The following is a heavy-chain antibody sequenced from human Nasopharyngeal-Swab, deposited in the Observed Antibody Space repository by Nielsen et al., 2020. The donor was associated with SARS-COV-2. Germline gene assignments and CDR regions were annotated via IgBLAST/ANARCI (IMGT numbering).Heavy chain of an antibody. Sequence: SETLPLTCAVYGGSFSGYYWSWIRQPPGKGLEWIGEINHSGNTNYNPSLKSRVTISVDTSKNQFSLKLSSVTAADTAVYYCARGRELYYYDSSGYYYFDYWGQGTLVTVSS. D-gene: IGHD3-22*01. J-gene: IGHJ4*02. V-gene: IGHV4-34*01. CDR2: INHSGNT. CDR1: GGSFSGYY. CDR3: ARGRELYYYDSSGYYYFDY.